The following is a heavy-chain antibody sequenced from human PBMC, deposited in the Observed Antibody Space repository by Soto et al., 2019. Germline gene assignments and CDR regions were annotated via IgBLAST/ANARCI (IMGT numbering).Heavy chain of an antibody. D-gene: IGHD5-18*01. CDR1: GFTFSSYA. CDR3: ARDSSLQLWLQDDAFDI. J-gene: IGHJ3*02. Sequence: QVQLVESGGGVVQPGRSLRLSCAASGFTFSSYAMHWVRQAPGKGLEWVAVISYDGSNKYYADSVKGRFTISRDNSKNTLYLQMNSLRAEDTAVYYCARDSSLQLWLQDDAFDIWGQGTMVTVSS. V-gene: IGHV3-30-3*01. CDR2: ISYDGSNK.